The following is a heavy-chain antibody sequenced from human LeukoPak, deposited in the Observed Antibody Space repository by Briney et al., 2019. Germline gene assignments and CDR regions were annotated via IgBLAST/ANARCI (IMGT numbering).Heavy chain of an antibody. J-gene: IGHJ4*02. CDR1: GFTFSSYE. V-gene: IGHV3-48*03. CDR3: ARGAFYYDSSGYQNFDY. D-gene: IGHD3-22*01. CDR2: ISSSGSTI. Sequence: GGSLILSCAASGFTFSSYEMNWVRQAPGKGLEWVSYISSSGSTIYYADSVKGRFTISRDNAKNSLYLQMNSLRAEDTAVYYCARGAFYYDSSGYQNFDYRGQGTLVTVSS.